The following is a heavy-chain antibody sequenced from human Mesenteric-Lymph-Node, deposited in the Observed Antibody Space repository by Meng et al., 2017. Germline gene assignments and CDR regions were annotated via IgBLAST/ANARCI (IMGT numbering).Heavy chain of an antibody. V-gene: IGHV3-23*01. CDR2: ISGGGETT. D-gene: IGHD3-16*01. J-gene: IGHJ4*02. CDR3: AKQLNWAWGEDQ. Sequence: GASLKFCCAASGFTFSTYAMSWVRQAAGKGLEWVSYISGGGETTFYADPVKGRFTISRDNFKNMVYLQMTSLRADDTAIYYCAKQLNWAWGEDQWGQGTLVTVSS. CDR1: GFTFSTYA.